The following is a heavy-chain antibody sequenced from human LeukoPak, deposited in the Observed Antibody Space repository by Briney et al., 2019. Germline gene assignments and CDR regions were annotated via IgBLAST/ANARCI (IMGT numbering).Heavy chain of an antibody. J-gene: IGHJ3*01. CDR3: ARIFYDSRGYYYVDAFDV. D-gene: IGHD3-22*01. Sequence: SGTLSLTCMVSGGXVSSYSSSWIREPPGKGLEWGGYISYTGSTRYNPSPTSRLIISVDTSTNNLSLKMTSVTAADTAVYYCARIFYDSRGYYYVDAFDVWGQGTMVTVSS. V-gene: IGHV4-59*08. CDR1: GGXVSSYS. CDR2: ISYTGST.